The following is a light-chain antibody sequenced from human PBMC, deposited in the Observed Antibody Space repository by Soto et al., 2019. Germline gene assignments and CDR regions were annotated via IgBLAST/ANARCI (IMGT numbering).Light chain of an antibody. J-gene: IGLJ2*01. Sequence: QSALTQPASVSGSPGQSITISCTGTSSDIGAYKYVSWYQQYPGKAPKLIIYEVRNRPSGVSYCFSDSNSCNTASLTISGLEAEDYDYYYCSANGNPSIFGGGTKLTVL. CDR2: EVR. CDR1: SSDIGAYKY. V-gene: IGLV2-14*01. CDR3: SANGNPSI.